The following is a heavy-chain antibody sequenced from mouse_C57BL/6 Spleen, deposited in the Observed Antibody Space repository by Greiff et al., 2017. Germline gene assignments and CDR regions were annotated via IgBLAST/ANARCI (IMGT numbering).Heavy chain of an antibody. J-gene: IGHJ4*01. D-gene: IGHD2-5*01. CDR3: ARGSNYEADYYAMDY. CDR1: GYTFTSYW. Sequence: QVQLQQPGAELVKPGASVKMSCKASGYTFTSYWITWVKQRPGQGLEWIGDIYPGSGSTNYNEKFKSKATLTVDTSSSTAYMQLSSLTSEDSAVYYCARGSNYEADYYAMDYWGQGTSVTVSS. CDR2: IYPGSGST. V-gene: IGHV1-55*01.